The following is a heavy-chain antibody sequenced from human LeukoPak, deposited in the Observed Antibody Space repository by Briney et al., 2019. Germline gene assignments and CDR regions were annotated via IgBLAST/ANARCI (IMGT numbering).Heavy chain of an antibody. D-gene: IGHD3-3*01. CDR2: ISYDGSNK. CDR1: GFTFSTYT. J-gene: IGHJ2*01. V-gene: IGHV3-30*04. Sequence: GGSLRLSCAASGFTFSTYTIHWVRQAPGKGLEWVAVISYDGSNKYNADSVKGRFTISRDNSKNTLYLQMNSLRAEDTAVYYCARIKEVIPIFGSKRGSWYFDLWGRGTLVTVSS. CDR3: ARIKEVIPIFGSKRGSWYFDL.